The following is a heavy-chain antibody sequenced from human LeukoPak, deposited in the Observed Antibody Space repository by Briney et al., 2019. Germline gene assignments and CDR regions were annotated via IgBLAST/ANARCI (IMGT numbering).Heavy chain of an antibody. CDR1: GLSFRSYG. D-gene: IGHD2-2*01. V-gene: IGHV3-33*06. Sequence: GGSLRLSCAASGLSFRSYGMHWVRQAPGKGLEWVAVIWYDGSKKYYADSVKGRFTISRDNSKNTLYLQMNSLRAEDTAVYYCAKEVPDCSSTSCYPSHFDYWGQGTLVTVSS. CDR3: AKEVPDCSSTSCYPSHFDY. CDR2: IWYDGSKK. J-gene: IGHJ4*02.